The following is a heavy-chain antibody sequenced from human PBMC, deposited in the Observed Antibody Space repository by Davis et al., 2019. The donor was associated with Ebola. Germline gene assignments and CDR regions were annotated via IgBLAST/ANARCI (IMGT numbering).Heavy chain of an antibody. V-gene: IGHV3-73*01. CDR1: GFTFSVFA. CDR3: TTTTTHFDY. CDR2: IRSKANSYAT. D-gene: IGHD1-26*01. J-gene: IGHJ4*02. Sequence: GGSLRLSCAASGFTFSVFAMHWVRQASGKGLEWVRRIRSKANSYATAYAASVKGRFTISRDDSKNTAYLQMNSLKPEDTAVYYCTTTTTHFDYWGQGTLVTVSS.